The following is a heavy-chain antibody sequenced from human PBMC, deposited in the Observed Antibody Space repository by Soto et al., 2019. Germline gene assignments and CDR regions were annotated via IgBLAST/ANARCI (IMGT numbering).Heavy chain of an antibody. CDR3: AKLRYFEWLSNNWFDP. CDR1: GFTFSSYA. Sequence: GGSLRLSCAASGFTFSSYAMSWVRQAPGKGLEWVSVISGSGGSTYYTDSVEGRFTISRDNSKNTLYLRMNSLRAEDTAVYFCAKLRYFEWLSNNWFDPWGQGTLVTVSS. V-gene: IGHV3-23*01. D-gene: IGHD3-9*01. CDR2: ISGSGGST. J-gene: IGHJ5*02.